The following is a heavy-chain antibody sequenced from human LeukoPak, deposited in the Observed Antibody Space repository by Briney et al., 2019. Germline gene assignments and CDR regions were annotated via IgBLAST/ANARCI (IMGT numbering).Heavy chain of an antibody. D-gene: IGHD6-6*01. CDR2: IYYSGST. CDR1: GGSISSSSYY. Sequence: SETLSLTCTVSGGSISSSSYYWGWIRQPPGKGLEWIGSIYYSGSTNYNPSLKSRVTISVDTSKNQFSLTLSSVTAADTAVYYCARDWYSRSSGVYDYWGQGTLVSVFS. CDR3: ARDWYSRSSGVYDY. V-gene: IGHV4-39*01. J-gene: IGHJ4*02.